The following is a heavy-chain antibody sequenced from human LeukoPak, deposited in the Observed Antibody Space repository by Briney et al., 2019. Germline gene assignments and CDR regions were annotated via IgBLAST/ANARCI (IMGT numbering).Heavy chain of an antibody. D-gene: IGHD3-3*01. J-gene: IGHJ4*02. Sequence: SETLSLTCTVSGASIGSYYWGWIRQPPVKGLEWIGTITNSGSTNFNPSLKSRVTMSLDTSNNQFSLKLSFVTAADTAPHYCARRFLGVEFDYWGQGMLVTVSS. V-gene: IGHV4-59*01. CDR2: ITNSGST. CDR3: ARRFLGVEFDY. CDR1: GASIGSYY.